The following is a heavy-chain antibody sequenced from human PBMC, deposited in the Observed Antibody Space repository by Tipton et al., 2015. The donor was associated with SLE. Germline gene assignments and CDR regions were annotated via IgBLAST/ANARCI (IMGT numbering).Heavy chain of an antibody. Sequence: TLSLTCTVSGGSISSYYWSWIRQSAGKGLEWIGYIYTNGTTNYNPSLKSRVTMSVHTSKNQFSLQLNSVTPEDTAVYYCARKSSSRNYYYGMDVWGQGTTVTVSS. J-gene: IGHJ6*02. V-gene: IGHV4-4*07. CDR3: ARKSSSRNYYYGMDV. D-gene: IGHD6-13*01. CDR2: IYTNGTT. CDR1: GGSISSYY.